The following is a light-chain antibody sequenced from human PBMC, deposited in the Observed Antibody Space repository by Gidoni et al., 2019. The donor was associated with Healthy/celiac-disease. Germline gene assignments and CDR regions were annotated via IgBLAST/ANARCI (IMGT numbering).Light chain of an antibody. V-gene: IGLV2-14*01. CDR3: SSYTSSSTRV. Sequence: QSALTQPASVSGSPGQSITIACTGTSTGVGGYNYVSWYQQHPGNAPKLMIYEVSNRPSGVSNRFSGSKAGNTASLTISGLQAEDEADYYCSSYTSSSTRVFGGGTKLTVL. J-gene: IGLJ3*02. CDR2: EVS. CDR1: STGVGGYNY.